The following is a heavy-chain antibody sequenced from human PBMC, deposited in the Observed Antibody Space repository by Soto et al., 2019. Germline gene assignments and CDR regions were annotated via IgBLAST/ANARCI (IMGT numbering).Heavy chain of an antibody. CDR2: IIPIFGTA. CDR1: GGTFSSYA. J-gene: IGHJ4*02. V-gene: IGHV1-69*13. Sequence: SVKVSCKASGGTFSSYAISWERLAPREGLEWMGGIIPIFGTANYAQKFQGRVTITADESTSTAYMELSSLRSEDTAVYYCARDFDSYSSSWYYFDYWGQGTLVTVSS. D-gene: IGHD6-13*01. CDR3: ARDFDSYSSSWYYFDY.